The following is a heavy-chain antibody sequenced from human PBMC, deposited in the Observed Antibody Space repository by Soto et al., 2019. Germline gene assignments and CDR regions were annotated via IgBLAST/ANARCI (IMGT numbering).Heavy chain of an antibody. CDR1: GFTFSSYS. Sequence: HPGGSLRLSCAASGFTFSSYSMNWVRQAPGKGLEWVSYISSSSSTIYYADSVKGRFTISRDNAKNSLYLQMNSLRDEDTAVYYCARDLLSSWYPDYYYYYGMDVWGQGTTVTVS. CDR3: ARDLLSSWYPDYYYYYGMDV. D-gene: IGHD6-13*01. CDR2: ISSSSSTI. J-gene: IGHJ6*02. V-gene: IGHV3-48*02.